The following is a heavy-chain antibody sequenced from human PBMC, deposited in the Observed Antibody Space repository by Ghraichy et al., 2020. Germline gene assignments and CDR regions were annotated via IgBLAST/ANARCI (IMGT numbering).Heavy chain of an antibody. CDR2: IRIDGDK. Sequence: GGSLRLSFETSGFTFSTSHMNWVRQAPGKGPEWVAIIRIDGDKYYVDYLKGRFTISRDNSKNTLYLQMSSLRTEDTAVYYCAKDNGAWYLNYWGQGTLVTVSS. J-gene: IGHJ4*02. CDR3: AKDNGAWYLNY. D-gene: IGHD6-19*01. CDR1: GFTFSTSH. V-gene: IGHV3-30*02.